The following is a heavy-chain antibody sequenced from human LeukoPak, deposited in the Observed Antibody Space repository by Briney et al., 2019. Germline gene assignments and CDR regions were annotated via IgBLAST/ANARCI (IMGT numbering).Heavy chain of an antibody. D-gene: IGHD2-2*01. J-gene: IGHJ4*02. Sequence: GGSLRLSCEASGFTFSSYWMSWVRQAPGKGLEWVANIKQDGSDKYYVDSLKGRFTISRDNAKNSLYLQMNSLRAEDTAVYYCARGCTSCLTTFPFDYWGQGTLVTVSS. CDR3: ARGCTSCLTTFPFDY. V-gene: IGHV3-7*01. CDR2: IKQDGSDK. CDR1: GFTFSSYW.